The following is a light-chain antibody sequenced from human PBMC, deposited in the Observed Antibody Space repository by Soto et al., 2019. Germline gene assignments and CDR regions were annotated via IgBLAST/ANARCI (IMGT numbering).Light chain of an antibody. CDR3: QQYCSSPFT. J-gene: IGKJ3*01. V-gene: IGKV3-20*01. CDR1: QSVSSPY. Sequence: EVVLTQSPVTLSLSPGERATLSCRASQSVSSPYLAWYQQKPGQPPRLLIYGASSRATDIPDRFIGSGSGTEFTLTIARMAPDDFAMDYCQQYCSSPFTFGPGTKVDI. CDR2: GAS.